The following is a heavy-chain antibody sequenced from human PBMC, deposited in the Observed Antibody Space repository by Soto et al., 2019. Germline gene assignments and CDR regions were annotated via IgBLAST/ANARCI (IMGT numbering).Heavy chain of an antibody. CDR3: ARNYYYYGMDV. V-gene: IGHV4-61*01. CDR2: IYYSGST. CDR1: GGSVSSGSYY. Sequence: SETLSLTCTVSGGSVSSGSYYWSWIRQPPGKGLEWIGYIYYSGSTNYNPSLKSRVTISVDTSKNQFSLKLSSVTAADTAVYYCARNYYYYGMDVWGQGTKVTVSS. J-gene: IGHJ6*02.